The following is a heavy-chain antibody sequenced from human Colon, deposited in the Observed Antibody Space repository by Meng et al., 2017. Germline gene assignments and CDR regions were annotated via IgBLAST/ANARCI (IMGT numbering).Heavy chain of an antibody. V-gene: IGHV3-30*07. CDR1: GFTFSRYS. Sequence: GESLKISCAASGFTFSRYSMHWVRQAPGKGPEWVAVIAYDGSNKNFADSVKGRFIISRDDSKNTVYLQMRSLRAEETAVYYCARDMSEVGSGYRMFDYWGQGTLVTVSS. D-gene: IGHD6-13*01. J-gene: IGHJ4*02. CDR2: IAYDGSNK. CDR3: ARDMSEVGSGYRMFDY.